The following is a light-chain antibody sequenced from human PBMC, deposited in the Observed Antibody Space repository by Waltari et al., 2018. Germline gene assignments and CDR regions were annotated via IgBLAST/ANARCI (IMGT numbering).Light chain of an antibody. J-gene: IGLJ2*01. V-gene: IGLV3-19*01. Sequence: SSELTQDPAVSVAMGQTVTITCQGNGLRSYYASWYHQRPGQAPILIMYYKHSRPSGGPDRFSSSNSDNTASLTITGAQAEDEASYYCHSRDASGVGGSFGGGTKLTVL. CDR2: YKH. CDR3: HSRDASGVGGS. CDR1: GLRSYY.